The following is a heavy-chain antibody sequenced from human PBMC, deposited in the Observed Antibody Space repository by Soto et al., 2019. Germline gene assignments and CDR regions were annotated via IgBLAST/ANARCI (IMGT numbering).Heavy chain of an antibody. CDR3: ARGEQYSGRIFDY. CDR1: GDSVSSNSAG. CDR2: TYYRSKWYY. V-gene: IGHV6-1*01. D-gene: IGHD1-26*01. Sequence: SQTLSLTCAITGDSVSSNSAGWSWVRQSPSRGLEWLGRTYYRSKWYYEYAVSVRGRITINPDTSKNQYSLQLNSVTPEDTAVYFCARGEQYSGRIFDYWGQVTPVTVP. J-gene: IGHJ4*01.